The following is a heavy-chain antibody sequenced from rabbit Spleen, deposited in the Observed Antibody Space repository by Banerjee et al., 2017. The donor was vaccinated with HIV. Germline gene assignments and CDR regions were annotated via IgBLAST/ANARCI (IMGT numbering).Heavy chain of an antibody. J-gene: IGHJ4*01. CDR3: VREVYHILGL. Sequence: QEQLVESGGGLVQPGGSLKLSCKASGFDFSSYGVSWVRQAPGKGLEWIGYIDPVFGITVYASWVNGRFTIPRDNAQNTLYLQLNSLTAADTATYFCVREVYHILGLWGPGTLVTVS. CDR2: IDPVFGIT. CDR1: GFDFSSYG. D-gene: IGHD1-1*01. V-gene: IGHV1S47*01.